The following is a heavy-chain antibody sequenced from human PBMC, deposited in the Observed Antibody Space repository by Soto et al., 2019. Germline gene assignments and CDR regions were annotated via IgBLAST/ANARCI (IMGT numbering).Heavy chain of an antibody. D-gene: IGHD4-17*01. CDR2: ISAGGTTT. CDR1: RVSITGCA. V-gene: IGHV3-23*01. J-gene: IGHJ4*02. Sequence: VRLLWLYRPASRVSITGCAVSWYRQAPGKGLEWVSAISAGGTTTYYSDSVRGRFSVSRDNSKNTLYLQMSSLRIDDTAIYYCAKGYSDSSRFDDWGQGTLVTVSS. CDR3: AKGYSDSSRFDD.